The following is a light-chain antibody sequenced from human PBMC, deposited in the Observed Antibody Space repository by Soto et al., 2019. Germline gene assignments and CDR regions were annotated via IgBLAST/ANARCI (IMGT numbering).Light chain of an antibody. CDR3: QQRSNPLT. V-gene: IGKV3-11*01. J-gene: IGKJ4*01. CDR2: DAS. Sequence: PGERATLSCRASQSVSSYLAWYQQKPGQAPRLLIYDASNRATGIPARFSGSGSGTDFTLTISSLEPEDFAVYYCQQRSNPLTVGGGTKVDIK. CDR1: QSVSSY.